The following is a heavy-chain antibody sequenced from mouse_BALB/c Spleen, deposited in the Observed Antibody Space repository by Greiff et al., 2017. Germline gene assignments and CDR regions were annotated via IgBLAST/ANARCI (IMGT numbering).Heavy chain of an antibody. CDR2: IWAGGST. CDR3: AREVTTVVEDYYAMDY. CDR1: GFSLTSYG. J-gene: IGHJ4*01. Sequence: VQRVESGPGLVAPSQSLSITCTVSGFSLTSYGVHWVRQPPGKGLEWLGVIWAGGSTNYNSALMSRLSISKDNSKSQVFLKMNSLQTDDTAMYYCAREVTTVVEDYYAMDYWGQGTSVTVSS. V-gene: IGHV2-9*02. D-gene: IGHD1-1*01.